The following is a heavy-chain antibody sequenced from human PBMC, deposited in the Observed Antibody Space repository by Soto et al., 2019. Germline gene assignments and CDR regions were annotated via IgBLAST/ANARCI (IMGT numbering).Heavy chain of an antibody. D-gene: IGHD6-13*01. V-gene: IGHV3-23*01. CDR3: AKERWAAAGTPTLDY. CDR1: GFTFSSYA. CDR2: ISGGTSST. J-gene: IGHJ4*02. Sequence: EVQLLESGGGLVQPGGSLRLSCAASGFTFSSYAMSWVRQAPGKGLEWVSAISGGTSSTYYADSVKGRFTISRDNSKNTLYLQMKRLRAEDTAVYYCAKERWAAAGTPTLDYWGQGTLVTVSS.